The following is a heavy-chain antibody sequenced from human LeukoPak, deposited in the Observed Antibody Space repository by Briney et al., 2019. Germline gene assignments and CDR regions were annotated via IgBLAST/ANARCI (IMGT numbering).Heavy chain of an antibody. Sequence: GASVKVSCKASGYTFTSYYMHWVRQAPGQGLGWMGIINPSGGSTSYAQKFQGRVTMNRDTSTSTVYMELSSLRSEDTAVYYCARGDTVTTGENWFDPWGQGTLVTVSS. D-gene: IGHD4-17*01. V-gene: IGHV1-46*01. CDR2: INPSGGST. J-gene: IGHJ5*02. CDR3: ARGDTVTTGENWFDP. CDR1: GYTFTSYY.